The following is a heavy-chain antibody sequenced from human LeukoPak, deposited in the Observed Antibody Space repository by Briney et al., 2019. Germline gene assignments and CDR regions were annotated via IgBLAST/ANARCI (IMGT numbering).Heavy chain of an antibody. CDR1: GYSFTSSW. J-gene: IGHJ5*02. V-gene: IGHV5-51*01. CDR3: ARLSGGSP. Sequence: GESVKISCQASGYSFTSSWIGWVRQMPGKGLEWMGTIFPADSDTRYSPSFQGQVTISVDKSNNTAYLQWSSLKASDTAIYYCARLSGGSPWGQGTLVTVSS. CDR2: IFPADSDT. D-gene: IGHD2-15*01.